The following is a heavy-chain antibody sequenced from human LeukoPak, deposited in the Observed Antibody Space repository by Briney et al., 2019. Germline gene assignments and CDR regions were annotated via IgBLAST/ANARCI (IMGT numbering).Heavy chain of an antibody. CDR1: GGSISNYY. CDR3: VRDHYYDSSGYTFRH. Sequence: SETLSLTCTVSGGSISNYYWSWIRQPPGKGLEWIGYIYYSGSTSYNPSLKSRVTISVDTSKNQFSLKLSSVTAADTAVYYCVRDHYYDSSGYTFRHWGQGTLVTVSP. J-gene: IGHJ1*01. D-gene: IGHD3-22*01. V-gene: IGHV4-59*01. CDR2: IYYSGST.